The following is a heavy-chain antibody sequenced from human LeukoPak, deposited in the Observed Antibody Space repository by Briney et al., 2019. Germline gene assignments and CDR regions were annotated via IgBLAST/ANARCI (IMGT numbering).Heavy chain of an antibody. Sequence: ASVKVSCKASGYTFTTYSMHWVRQAPGQGLEWMGKINPDGGGTNYAQKFQGRVTMTRDTSTGTFYMGLSSLRSEDTAVYYCAREGSSGYYYFDYWGQGTLVTVSS. V-gene: IGHV1-46*01. CDR3: AREGSSGYYYFDY. CDR1: GYTFTTYS. J-gene: IGHJ4*02. D-gene: IGHD3-22*01. CDR2: INPDGGGT.